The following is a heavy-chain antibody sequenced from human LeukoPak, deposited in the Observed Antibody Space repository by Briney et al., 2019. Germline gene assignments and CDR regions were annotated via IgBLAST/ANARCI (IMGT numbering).Heavy chain of an antibody. V-gene: IGHV3-48*04. J-gene: IGHJ4*02. Sequence: PGGSLRLSCAASGFTFSSYSMNWVRQAPGKGLEWVSYISSSSSTIYYADSVKGRFTISRDNAKNSLYLQMNSLRAEDTAVYYCARDRGYDFWSGYYDPEYYFDYWGQGTLVTVSS. D-gene: IGHD3-3*01. CDR3: ARDRGYDFWSGYYDPEYYFDY. CDR2: ISSSSSTI. CDR1: GFTFSSYS.